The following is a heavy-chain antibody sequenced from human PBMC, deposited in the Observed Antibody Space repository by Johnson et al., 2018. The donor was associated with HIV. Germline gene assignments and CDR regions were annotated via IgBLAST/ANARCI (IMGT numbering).Heavy chain of an antibody. D-gene: IGHD1-26*01. CDR1: GFTFSNFA. J-gene: IGHJ3*02. CDR3: ARVGEWELVTDAFYI. CDR2: ISYDGSNK. V-gene: IGHV3-30*04. Sequence: VQLVESGGGVVQPGRSLRLSCAASGFTFSNFAMHWVRQAPGKGLEWVAVISYDGSNKYYADSVKGRFTISRDNSKNTLYLQMNSLRAEDTAVYYCARVGEWELVTDAFYIWGQGTMVTVSS.